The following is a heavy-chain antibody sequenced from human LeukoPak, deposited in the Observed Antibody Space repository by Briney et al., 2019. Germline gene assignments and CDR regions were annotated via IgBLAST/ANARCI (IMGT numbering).Heavy chain of an antibody. CDR1: GGSISSYY. V-gene: IGHV4-59*08. D-gene: IGHD3-10*01. CDR3: ARHVVRGVIRPHYFDY. Sequence: SETLSLTCTVSGGSISSYYWSWIRQPPGKGLEWIGYIYYSGSTNYSPSLKSRVTISVDTSKNQFSLKLSSVTAADTAVYYCARHVVRGVIRPHYFDYWGQGTLVTVSS. CDR2: IYYSGST. J-gene: IGHJ4*02.